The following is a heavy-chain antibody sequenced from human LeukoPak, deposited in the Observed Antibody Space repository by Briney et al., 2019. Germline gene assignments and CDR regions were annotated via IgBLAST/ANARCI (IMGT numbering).Heavy chain of an antibody. CDR2: ISAYNGNT. D-gene: IGHD6-13*01. J-gene: IGHJ3*02. Sequence: ASVKVSCKASGYTFTSYGIGWVRQAPGQGLEWMGWISAYNGNTNYAQKLQGRVTMTTDTSTSTAYMELRSLRSDDTAVYYCARGSIAAAKTGAFDIWGQGTMVTVSS. CDR1: GYTFTSYG. CDR3: ARGSIAAAKTGAFDI. V-gene: IGHV1-18*01.